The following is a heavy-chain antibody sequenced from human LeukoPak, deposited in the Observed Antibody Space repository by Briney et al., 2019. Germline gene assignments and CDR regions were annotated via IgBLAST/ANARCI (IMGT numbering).Heavy chain of an antibody. CDR1: GFTFRNEE. D-gene: IGHD5-24*01. CDR2: ISNTGSPI. V-gene: IGHV3-48*03. CDR3: ARGGNYAPFDY. J-gene: IGHJ4*02. Sequence: GGSLRLSCVVSGFTFRNEEMNWVWQAPGKGLEWIAYISNTGSPIHYGDSVKGRFTISRDNAKSSLFLQMNSLRPDDTAIYYCARGGNYAPFDYWGQGALVAVSS.